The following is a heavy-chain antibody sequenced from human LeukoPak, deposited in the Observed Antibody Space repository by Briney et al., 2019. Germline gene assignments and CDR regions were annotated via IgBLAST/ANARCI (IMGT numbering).Heavy chain of an antibody. D-gene: IGHD3-9*01. CDR1: GHTFTSYG. Sequence: GASVKVSCKASGHTFTSYGISWVRQAPGQGLEWMGWISAYNGNTNYAQKLQGRVTMTTDTSTSTAYMELRSLRSDDTAVYYCVLTISPGGYYGMDVWGQGTTVTVSS. V-gene: IGHV1-18*01. CDR2: ISAYNGNT. J-gene: IGHJ6*02. CDR3: VLTISPGGYYGMDV.